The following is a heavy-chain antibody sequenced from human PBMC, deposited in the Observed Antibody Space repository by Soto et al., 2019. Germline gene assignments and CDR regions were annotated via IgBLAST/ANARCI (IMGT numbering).Heavy chain of an antibody. J-gene: IGHJ5*02. CDR3: ATSYDSGFDP. V-gene: IGHV1-18*04. Sequence: QLQLVQSGAEVKRPGASVRVSCEASGCPFAKYGISWIRQAPGQGLEWMGWIRPDNGNTDYAQKFQGRVSMTTDTSSNTAYMEVRSLRSDDTAVYYCATSYDSGFDPWGQGTLVSVSS. D-gene: IGHD5-12*01. CDR2: IRPDNGNT. CDR1: GCPFAKYG.